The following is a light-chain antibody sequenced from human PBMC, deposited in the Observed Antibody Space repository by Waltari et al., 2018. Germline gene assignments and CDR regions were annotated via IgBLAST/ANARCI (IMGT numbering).Light chain of an antibody. Sequence: QSVLTQPPSVSAAPGPRVTISCSGGSSNIGNNYVYWYRQFPGTAPKLLSYENTERPSGIPGRFSGSKSGTSATLDITGLQAGDEADYYCGTWDSSLSGAVFGGGTHLTVL. J-gene: IGLJ7*01. V-gene: IGLV1-51*02. CDR1: SSNIGNNY. CDR2: ENT. CDR3: GTWDSSLSGAV.